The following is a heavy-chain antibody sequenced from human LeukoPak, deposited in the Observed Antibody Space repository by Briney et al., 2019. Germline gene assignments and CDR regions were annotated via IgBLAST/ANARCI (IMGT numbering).Heavy chain of an antibody. J-gene: IGHJ4*02. CDR3: ARGYCSGGSCGGGDYDFDY. CDR1: GYTFTRYA. Sequence: ASVKVSCKASGYTFTRYAMHWVRQAPGQRLEWMGWINAGNGNTKYSQKLQGRVTITRDTSASTAYMELSSLRSEDTAVYYCARGYCSGGSCGGGDYDFDYWGQGTLVTVSS. CDR2: INAGNGNT. D-gene: IGHD2-15*01. V-gene: IGHV1-3*01.